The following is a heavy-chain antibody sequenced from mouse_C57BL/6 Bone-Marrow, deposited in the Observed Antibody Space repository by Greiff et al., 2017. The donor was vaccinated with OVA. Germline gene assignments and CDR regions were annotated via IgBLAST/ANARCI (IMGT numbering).Heavy chain of an antibody. J-gene: IGHJ4*01. Sequence: EVKVVESGGDLVKPGGSLKLSCAASGFTFSSYGMSWVRQTPDKRLEWVATISSGGSYTYYPDSVKGRFTISRDNAKNTLYLQMSSLKSEDTAMYYCARPYYRVDYYAMDYWGQGTSVTVSS. CDR2: ISSGGSYT. CDR3: ARPYYRVDYYAMDY. V-gene: IGHV5-6*01. CDR1: GFTFSSYG. D-gene: IGHD1-1*01.